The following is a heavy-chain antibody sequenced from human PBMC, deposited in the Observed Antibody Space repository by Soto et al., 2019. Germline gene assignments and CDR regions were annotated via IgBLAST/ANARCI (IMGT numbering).Heavy chain of an antibody. CDR3: VQGASTAHQPLDS. CDR2: ISGDGNDK. D-gene: IGHD1-26*01. CDR1: GFIFRNFG. J-gene: IGHJ4*02. Sequence: QVQLVESGGGVVQPGRSLRLSCAASGFIFRNFGMHWVRRAPGKGLEWVATISGDGNDKYYPDSMKGRFTISSDNFNNTLYLQLNSLRPEDTAVYHCVQGASTAHQPLDSWGQGVLVTVSS. V-gene: IGHV3-30*03.